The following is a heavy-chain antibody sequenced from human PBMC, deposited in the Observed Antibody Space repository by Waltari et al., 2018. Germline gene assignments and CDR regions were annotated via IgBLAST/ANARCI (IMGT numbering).Heavy chain of an antibody. Sequence: QESGPAVVKPAGTLSLTCSVSGASITSSDFYWGWVRQSPDKGLQWIGTVSPSGDPCYDLSLGSRVSISVGTPNNQFSLTLTSVTAADTSVYYCVRHDRIYSRGWSYLDHWGPGALVIVSS. CDR2: VSPSGDP. CDR1: GASITSSDFY. CDR3: VRHDRIYSRGWSYLDH. J-gene: IGHJ4*01. V-gene: IGHV4-39*01. D-gene: IGHD3-22*01.